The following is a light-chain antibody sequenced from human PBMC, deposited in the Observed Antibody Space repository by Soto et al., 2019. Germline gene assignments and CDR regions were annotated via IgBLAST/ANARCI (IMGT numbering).Light chain of an antibody. V-gene: IGKV3-20*01. CDR3: HQYGSSPYT. Sequence: EIVLTQSPGTLSLSPGERATLSCRASQSVNINYLAWFQQKPGQPTRLLIYGAYTRATGIPERFSGSGSGTDFTLIISRLEPEDSAMYYCHQYGSSPYTFGQGTKLEI. CDR2: GAY. J-gene: IGKJ2*01. CDR1: QSVNINY.